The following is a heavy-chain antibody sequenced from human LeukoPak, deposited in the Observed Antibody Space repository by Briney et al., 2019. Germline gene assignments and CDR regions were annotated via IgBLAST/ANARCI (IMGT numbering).Heavy chain of an antibody. CDR3: ARDLSLGRHDDGEPFDF. Sequence: GASVMVSCKTSGYTFTNHGISWVRQAPGQGLEWMGWISGYNGNTNYVQKFPGRITMTTDTSTSTAYLQLRSLRSDNTALYYCARDLSLGRHDDGEPFDFWGQGTLVTVSS. J-gene: IGHJ4*02. D-gene: IGHD4-17*01. V-gene: IGHV1-18*01. CDR2: ISGYNGNT. CDR1: GYTFTNHG.